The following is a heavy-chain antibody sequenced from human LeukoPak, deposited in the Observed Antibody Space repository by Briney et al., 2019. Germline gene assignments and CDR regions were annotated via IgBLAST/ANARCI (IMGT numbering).Heavy chain of an antibody. J-gene: IGHJ4*02. V-gene: IGHV3-21*04. CDR1: GFTFSSYS. Sequence: GGSLRLSCTASGFTFSSYSMNWVRQAPGKGLEWVSSISSSSSYIYYADSVKGRFTISRDNAKNSLYLQMNSLRAEDTAVYYCAKRIPYGLGSYYFDYWGQGTLVTVSS. D-gene: IGHD3-10*01. CDR3: AKRIPYGLGSYYFDY. CDR2: ISSSSSYI.